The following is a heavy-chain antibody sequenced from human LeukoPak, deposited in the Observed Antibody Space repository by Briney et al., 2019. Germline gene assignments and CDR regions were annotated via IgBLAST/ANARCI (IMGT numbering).Heavy chain of an antibody. CDR3: ARVDAASGTHFWDY. Sequence: GASVKDSCKASGYTFTSHYMHWVRQAPGQGLEWMGIINPSDGSTIYAQNFQGRVTMTRDTSTTTVYMGLSSLRSEDTAVYYCARVDAASGTHFWDYWGQGTLVTVSS. CDR1: GYTFTSHY. D-gene: IGHD3-3*02. V-gene: IGHV1-46*01. CDR2: INPSDGST. J-gene: IGHJ4*02.